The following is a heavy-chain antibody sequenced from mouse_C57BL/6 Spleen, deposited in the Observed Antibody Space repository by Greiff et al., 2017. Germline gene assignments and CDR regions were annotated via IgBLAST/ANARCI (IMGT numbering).Heavy chain of an antibody. CDR2: INPGSGGT. CDR1: GYAFTNYL. D-gene: IGHD3-2*02. V-gene: IGHV1-54*01. CDR3: ARGTAQATAWFAY. J-gene: IGHJ3*01. Sequence: QVQLKQSGAELVRPGTSVKVSCKASGYAFTNYLIEWVKQRPGQGLEWIGVINPGSGGTNDNEKFKGKATLTADKSSSTAYMPLSSLTSEDSAVYFCARGTAQATAWFAYWGQGTLVTVSA.